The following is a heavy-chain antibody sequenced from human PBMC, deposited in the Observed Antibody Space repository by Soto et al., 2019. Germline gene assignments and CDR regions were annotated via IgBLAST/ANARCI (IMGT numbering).Heavy chain of an antibody. J-gene: IGHJ4*02. CDR3: ASLYDDTGGKFDY. Sequence: QVQLVQSGAEVKRPGSSVKVSCKASGDSFSRSTFSWVRQAPGQGLEWMGRFIPMLGIANYAQTFQGRVTITGDTSTSTAYMDLSSLRSEDTAVDYCASLYDDTGGKFDYWGQGTLVTVSS. CDR2: FIPMLGIA. V-gene: IGHV1-69*02. D-gene: IGHD3-22*01. CDR1: GDSFSRST.